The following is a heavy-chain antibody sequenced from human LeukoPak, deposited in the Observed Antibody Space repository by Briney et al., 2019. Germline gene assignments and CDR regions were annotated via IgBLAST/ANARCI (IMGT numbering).Heavy chain of an antibody. Sequence: GGSLRLSCAASGFTFSTYAMSWVRQAPGKGLEWVSAISDSGGSTYYADSVKGRFTISRDNSKNTLNLQMNSLRAEDTAVYYCAKGQQLVRSDWFDPWGQGTLVTVSS. CDR1: GFTFSTYA. D-gene: IGHD6-13*01. CDR2: ISDSGGST. V-gene: IGHV3-23*01. CDR3: AKGQQLVRSDWFDP. J-gene: IGHJ5*02.